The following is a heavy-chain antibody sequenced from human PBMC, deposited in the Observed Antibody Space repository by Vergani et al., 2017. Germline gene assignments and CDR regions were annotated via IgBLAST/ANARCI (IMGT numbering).Heavy chain of an antibody. Sequence: EVQLLESGGGLVQPGGSLRLSCAASGFTFSSYAMSWVRQAPGKGLEWVGRTRNKANSYTTEYAASVKGRFIISRDNAKNSLYLQMNSLRAEDTAVYYCVYDFWSGYPYNSFDPWGQGTLVTVSS. V-gene: IGHV3-72*01. CDR2: TRNKANSYTT. CDR1: GFTFSSYA. D-gene: IGHD3-3*01. J-gene: IGHJ5*02. CDR3: VYDFWSGYPYNSFDP.